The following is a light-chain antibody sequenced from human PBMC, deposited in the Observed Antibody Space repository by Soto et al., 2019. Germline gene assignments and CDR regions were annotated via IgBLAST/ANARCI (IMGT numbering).Light chain of an antibody. CDR1: SSDVGAYIY. CDR2: EVS. V-gene: IGLV2-14*01. J-gene: IGLJ1*01. CDR3: SSYTSSSTLYV. Sequence: QSALTQPASVSGSPGQSITISCTGTSSDVGAYIYVSWYQHQPGKAPKLMIYEVSNRPSGVSNRFSGSKSGNTASLTISGLQAVDEADYYCSSYTSSSTLYVFGTGTKLTVL.